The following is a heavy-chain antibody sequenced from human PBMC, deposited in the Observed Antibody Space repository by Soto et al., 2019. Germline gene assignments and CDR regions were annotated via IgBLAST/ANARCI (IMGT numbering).Heavy chain of an antibody. CDR3: AKDRPRLTQQFNGVP. J-gene: IGHJ5*02. D-gene: IGHD2-8*01. V-gene: IGHV1-18*01. CDR2: ISAYNGAT. Sequence: QIQLVQSGAEVKKPGASVRVSCKASGYTFSDHGFSWVRQGPGQGLEWLGWISAYNGATDYAQKFQGRVTLTTDTSTSTAYMELRSLRSDDTAVYYCAKDRPRLTQQFNGVPWGQGTLVTVSS. CDR1: GYTFSDHG.